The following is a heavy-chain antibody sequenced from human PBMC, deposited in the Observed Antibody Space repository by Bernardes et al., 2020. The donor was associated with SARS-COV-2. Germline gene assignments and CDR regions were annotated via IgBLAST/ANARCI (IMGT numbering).Heavy chain of an antibody. Sequence: GGSLRLSCAASGFSFSSYAMTWVRQTPGKGLEWVSAISGSGGDTYYADSVKGRFTISRDNSRNTLYLQMNSLRAEDTAVYYCARDSNNVNWNDEWGWFDPWGQGTLVTVSS. V-gene: IGHV3-23*01. CDR2: ISGSGGDT. CDR1: GFSFSSYA. D-gene: IGHD1-20*01. CDR3: ARDSNNVNWNDEWGWFDP. J-gene: IGHJ5*02.